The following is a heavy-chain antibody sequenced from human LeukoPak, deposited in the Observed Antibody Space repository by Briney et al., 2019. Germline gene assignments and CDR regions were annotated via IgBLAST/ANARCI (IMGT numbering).Heavy chain of an antibody. Sequence: GRSLRLSCEASGFTFGNYGMHWVRQAPGKGLEWVSFIWYDGSKKYYADSVKGRFIISRDNSKNTVYLQMNSLRAEDTAMYYCARRYYDSSGPFQHWGQGTLVTVSS. CDR3: ARRYYDSSGPFQH. D-gene: IGHD3-22*01. CDR1: GFTFGNYG. J-gene: IGHJ1*01. CDR2: IWYDGSKK. V-gene: IGHV3-33*01.